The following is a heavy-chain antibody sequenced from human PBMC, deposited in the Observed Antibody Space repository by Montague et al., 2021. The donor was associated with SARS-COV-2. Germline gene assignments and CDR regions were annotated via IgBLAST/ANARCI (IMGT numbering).Heavy chain of an antibody. Sequence: TLSLTCTVSGGSISSGGYYWSWIRQYPGKGLEWIGYIYYSGSTYYNPSLKSRVTISVDTSKNQFSLKLSSVTAADTAVYYCALNYFRVRSWYGMDVWGQGTTVTVSS. D-gene: IGHD3-10*01. J-gene: IGHJ6*02. CDR2: IYYSGST. CDR1: GGSISSGGYY. CDR3: ALNYFRVRSWYGMDV. V-gene: IGHV4-31*03.